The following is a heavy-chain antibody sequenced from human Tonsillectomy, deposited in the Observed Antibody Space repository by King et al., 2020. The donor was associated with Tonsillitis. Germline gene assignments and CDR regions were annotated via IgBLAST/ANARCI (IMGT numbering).Heavy chain of an antibody. D-gene: IGHD1-26*01. V-gene: IGHV3-11*05. J-gene: IGHJ4*02. Sequence: VQLVESGGGLVKPGGSLRLSCAASGFTFSDFYMSWIRQAPGKGLEWVSYISSSSSYTNYADSVKGRFNISRDNAKNSLYRQMNSLRAEDTAVYYCAGDEMSGIVGPSPFDYWGQGTLVTVSS. CDR2: ISSSSSYT. CDR3: AGDEMSGIVGPSPFDY. CDR1: GFTFSDFY.